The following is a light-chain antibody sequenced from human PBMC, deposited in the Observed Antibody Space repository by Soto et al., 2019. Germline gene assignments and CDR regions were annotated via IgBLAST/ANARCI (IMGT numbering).Light chain of an antibody. J-gene: IGKJ5*01. V-gene: IGKV1-5*03. CDR3: QQYNNWPMT. CDR1: QSISSW. Sequence: DIQMTQSPSTLSASVRDRVTITCRASQSISSWLAWYQQKPGKAPKLLIYKASSLKSGVPSRFIVRGSWPEFTRTISSLQSEDFAMDYGQQYNNWPMTFGQGTRLEI. CDR2: KAS.